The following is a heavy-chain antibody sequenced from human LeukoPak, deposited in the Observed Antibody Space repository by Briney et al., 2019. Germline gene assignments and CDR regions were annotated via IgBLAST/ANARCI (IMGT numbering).Heavy chain of an antibody. J-gene: IGHJ6*02. CDR3: ARDRYDYGDYRGRFYYGMDV. D-gene: IGHD4-17*01. CDR1: GFTVSSNY. V-gene: IGHV3-53*01. Sequence: PGGSLRLSCAASGFTVSSNYMSWVRQAPGKGLEWVSVIYSGGSTYYADSVKGRFTISRDNPKNTLYLQMNSLRAEDTAVYYCARDRYDYGDYRGRFYYGMDVWGQGTTVTVSS. CDR2: IYSGGST.